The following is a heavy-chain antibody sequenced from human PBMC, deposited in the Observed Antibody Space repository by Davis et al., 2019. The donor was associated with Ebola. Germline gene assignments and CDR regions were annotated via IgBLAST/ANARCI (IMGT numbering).Heavy chain of an antibody. D-gene: IGHD4-17*01. J-gene: IGHJ5*02. Sequence: PGGSLRLSCAASRFTFSSYGMHWVRQAPGKGLEWVAVIWYDGSNKYYADSVKGRFTISRDNSKNTLYLQMNSLRAEDTAVYYCARMSTVYAENYNWFDPWGQGTLVTVSS. CDR2: IWYDGSNK. CDR3: ARMSTVYAENYNWFDP. V-gene: IGHV3-33*01. CDR1: RFTFSSYG.